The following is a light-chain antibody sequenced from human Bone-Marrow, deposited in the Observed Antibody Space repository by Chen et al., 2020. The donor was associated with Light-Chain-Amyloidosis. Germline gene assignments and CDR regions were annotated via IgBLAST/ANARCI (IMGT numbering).Light chain of an antibody. CDR1: LVPVASGFH. CDR2: NTD. V-gene: IGLV8-61*01. Sequence: QTVVTQEPSVSVSPGGTVTLTCGFSLVPVASGFHPSWYRQTPGRPPRTLIYNTDSRSTGVSDRFSGSILGKKAVLTITGAQADDESDYYCALDLNSGLWVFGGGTKLTVL. J-gene: IGLJ3*02. CDR3: ALDLNSGLWV.